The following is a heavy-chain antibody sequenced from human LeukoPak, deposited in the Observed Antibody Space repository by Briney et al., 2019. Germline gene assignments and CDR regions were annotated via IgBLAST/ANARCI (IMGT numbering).Heavy chain of an antibody. CDR1: GYTFTGYY. CDR3: ARLLWFGELSDY. CDR2: IHPNSGGT. D-gene: IGHD3-10*01. V-gene: IGHV1-2*02. J-gene: IGHJ4*02. Sequence: GASVEVSCKASGYTFTGYYIHWVRQAPGQGLEWMGWIHPNSGGTNYAQKFQGRVTMTRDTSISTAYMELSRLRSDDTAVYYCARLLWFGELSDYWGQGTLVTVSS.